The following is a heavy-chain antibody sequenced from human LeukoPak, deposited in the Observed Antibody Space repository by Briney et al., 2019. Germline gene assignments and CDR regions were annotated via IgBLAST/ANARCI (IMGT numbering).Heavy chain of an antibody. CDR3: ARTYDFWSGYYRT. CDR2: INPNSGDT. Sequence: ASVKVSCKASGYTLTDYYIHWVRQAPGQGLEWMGWINPNSGDTTYAQKFQGRVTMTRDTSISTAYMELSRLRSDDTAVYYCARTYDFWSGYYRTWGQGTLVTVSS. CDR1: GYTLTDYY. V-gene: IGHV1-2*02. D-gene: IGHD3-3*01. J-gene: IGHJ4*02.